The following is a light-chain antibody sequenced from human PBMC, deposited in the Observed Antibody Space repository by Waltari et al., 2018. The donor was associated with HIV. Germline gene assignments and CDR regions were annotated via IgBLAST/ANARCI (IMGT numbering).Light chain of an antibody. Sequence: QSLLTQPPSVSAAPGQRVTIPCPGSSSNIGAGYALPWYHQVPGTAPKLVIYANNNRASGVPDRFSGSKFGPSASLAITGLQAEDEGTYYCQSYDSGSSGSVFGGGTKLTVL. CDR2: ANN. V-gene: IGLV1-40*01. CDR1: SSNIGAGYA. CDR3: QSYDSGSSGSV. J-gene: IGLJ2*01.